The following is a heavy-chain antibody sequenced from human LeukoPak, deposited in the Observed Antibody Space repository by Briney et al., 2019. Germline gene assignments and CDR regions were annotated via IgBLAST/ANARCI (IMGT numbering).Heavy chain of an antibody. CDR2: IYPGDSDT. J-gene: IGHJ3*02. Sequence: GESLKISCKGFGYSFINYWIGWVRQMPGKGLEWVGIIYPGDSDTRYSPSFQGQVTISADKSISTAYLQWSSLKASDTAMYYCARRPPYYDILTGYYLSNAFDIWGQGTMVTVSS. D-gene: IGHD3-9*01. V-gene: IGHV5-51*01. CDR3: ARRPPYYDILTGYYLSNAFDI. CDR1: GYSFINYW.